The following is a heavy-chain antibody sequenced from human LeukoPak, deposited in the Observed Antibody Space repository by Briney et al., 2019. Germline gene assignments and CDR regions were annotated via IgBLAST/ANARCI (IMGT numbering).Heavy chain of an antibody. J-gene: IGHJ4*02. CDR2: ITGRGRST. CDR3: ARDGDGYNQYYFDY. Sequence: GGSLRLSCAASGLPFSSYNMNWVRQAPGKGLEWVSAITGRGRSTYYADSVKGRFTISRDSAKNSVYLQMNSLRAEDTAIYYCARDGDGYNQYYFDYWGQGTLVTVSS. CDR1: GLPFSSYN. D-gene: IGHD5-24*01. V-gene: IGHV3-21*01.